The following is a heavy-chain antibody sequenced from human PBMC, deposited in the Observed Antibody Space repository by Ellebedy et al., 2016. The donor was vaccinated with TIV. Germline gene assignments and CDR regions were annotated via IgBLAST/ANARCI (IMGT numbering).Heavy chain of an antibody. CDR3: ATDGSYGDYLSPTHAFVI. CDR2: IRQDGSEQ. D-gene: IGHD4-17*01. CDR1: GFSFSSYW. Sequence: GGSLRLSCGASGFSFSSYWMSWVRQAPGKGLEWMANIRQDGSEQYYVDSVKGRFTISRDNAKNSLYLHLNSLRAEDTAMYYCATDGSYGDYLSPTHAFVIWGQGTMVTVSS. J-gene: IGHJ3*02. V-gene: IGHV3-7*01.